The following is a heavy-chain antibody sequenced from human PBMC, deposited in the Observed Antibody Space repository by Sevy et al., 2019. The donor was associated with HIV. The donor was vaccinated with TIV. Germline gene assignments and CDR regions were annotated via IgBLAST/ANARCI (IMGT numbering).Heavy chain of an antibody. V-gene: IGHV3-30-3*01. D-gene: IGHD6-13*01. CDR2: ISYDGSNK. CDR1: RFTFSSYA. CDR3: AREFSPSGTVYYYGMDV. Sequence: GGSLRLSCAASRFTFSSYAMHWVRQAPGKGLEWVAVISYDGSNKYYSDSVKGRFTISGDNSKNTLYLQMNSLRAEDTAVYYCAREFSPSGTVYYYGMDVWGQGTTVTVSS. J-gene: IGHJ6*02.